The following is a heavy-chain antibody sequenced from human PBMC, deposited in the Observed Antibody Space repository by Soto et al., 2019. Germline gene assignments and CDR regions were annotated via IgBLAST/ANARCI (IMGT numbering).Heavy chain of an antibody. D-gene: IGHD3-3*01. V-gene: IGHV4-61*01. Sequence: QVQLQESGPGLVKPSETLSLTCTVSGGSVSSESHYWSWIRQTPGKGLEWIGYIYYTGSTNYNPSLKGRVTMSVDTSRDQVSLRLRSVTRADTAVYYCARDQYDFQSGSHYYAMEVWGQGTKVTVSS. J-gene: IGHJ6*02. CDR3: ARDQYDFQSGSHYYAMEV. CDR1: GGSVSSESHY. CDR2: IYYTGST.